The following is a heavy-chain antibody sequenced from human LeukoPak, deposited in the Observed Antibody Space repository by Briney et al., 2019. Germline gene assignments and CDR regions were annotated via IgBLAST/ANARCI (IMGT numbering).Heavy chain of an antibody. V-gene: IGHV4-39*01. CDR2: IYYSGST. CDR1: GGSISSSSYY. J-gene: IGHJ4*02. CDR3: ARHGYYYGSGSYREFDY. D-gene: IGHD3-10*01. Sequence: SETLSLTCTVSGGSISSSSYYWGWIRQPPGKGLEWIGSIYYSGSTYYNPSLKSRVTISVDTSKNQFSLKLSSVTAADTAVYYCARHGYYYGSGSYREFDYWGRGTLVTVSS.